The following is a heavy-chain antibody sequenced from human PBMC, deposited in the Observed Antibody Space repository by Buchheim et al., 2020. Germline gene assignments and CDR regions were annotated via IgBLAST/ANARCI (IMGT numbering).Heavy chain of an antibody. CDR1: GFTFSSYA. J-gene: IGHJ6*02. V-gene: IGHV3-30*18. CDR2: ISYDGSNK. D-gene: IGHD3-3*01. Sequence: QVQLVESGGGVVQPGRSLRLSCAVSGFTFSSYAMHWVRQAPGKGLEWVAVISYDGSNKYYVESVKGRFTISRDNSKNPLYLQMNSLRAEDTAVYYCANQRSDYHDFWSGYYTSGYYYYGMDVWGQGTT. CDR3: ANQRSDYHDFWSGYYTSGYYYYGMDV.